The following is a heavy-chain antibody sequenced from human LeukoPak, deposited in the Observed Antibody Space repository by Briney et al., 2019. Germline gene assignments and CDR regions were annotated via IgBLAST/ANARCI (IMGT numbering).Heavy chain of an antibody. Sequence: GGSLRLSCAVSGFTFDDYAMHWVRQAPGKGLEWVSGISWNSGSIGYADSVKGRFTISRDNAKNSLYLQMNSLRAEDTAVYYCAREVVVTAALDYWGQGTLVTVSS. CDR2: ISWNSGSI. V-gene: IGHV3-9*01. CDR1: GFTFDDYA. J-gene: IGHJ4*02. CDR3: AREVVVTAALDY. D-gene: IGHD2-21*02.